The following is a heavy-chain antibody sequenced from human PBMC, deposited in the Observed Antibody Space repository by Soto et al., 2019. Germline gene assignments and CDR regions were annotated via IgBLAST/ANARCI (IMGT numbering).Heavy chain of an antibody. Sequence: ASVKVSCKASGYTFTRYDINWVRQATGQGLEWMGWMNPNSGNTGYAQKFQGRVTMTRNTSISTAYMELSSLRSEDTAVYYCARRDILPGDVYYYYGMDVWGQGTTVTVSS. D-gene: IGHD3-9*01. CDR2: MNPNSGNT. CDR1: GYTFTRYD. CDR3: ARRDILPGDVYYYYGMDV. V-gene: IGHV1-8*01. J-gene: IGHJ6*02.